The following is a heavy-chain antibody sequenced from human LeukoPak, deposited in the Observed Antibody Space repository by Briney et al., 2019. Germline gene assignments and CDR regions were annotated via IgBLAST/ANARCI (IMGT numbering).Heavy chain of an antibody. CDR2: IIPIFGTA. J-gene: IGHJ4*02. D-gene: IGHD3-22*01. V-gene: IGHV1-69*13. CDR3: ARAEYYYDSSGYYYDY. Sequence: SVKVSCKASGGTFSSYAISWVRQAPGQGLEWMGGIIPIFGTANYAQKFQGRVTITADESTSTAYMELSSLRSEDTAVYYCARAEYYYDSSGYYYDYWGQGTLVTVSS. CDR1: GGTFSSYA.